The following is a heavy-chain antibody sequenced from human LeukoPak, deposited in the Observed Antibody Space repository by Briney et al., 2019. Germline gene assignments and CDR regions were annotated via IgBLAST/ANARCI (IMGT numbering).Heavy chain of an antibody. CDR3: AKDNQPLWLGESYFDY. CDR2: ISGSGGST. V-gene: IGHV3-23*01. CDR1: GFTFSSYA. Sequence: GGSLRLSCAASGFTFSSYAMSWVRQASGKGLEWVSAISGSGGSTYYADSVKGRFTISRDNSKNTLYLQMNSLRAEDTAVYYCAKDNQPLWLGESYFDYWGQGTLVTVSS. D-gene: IGHD3-10*01. J-gene: IGHJ4*02.